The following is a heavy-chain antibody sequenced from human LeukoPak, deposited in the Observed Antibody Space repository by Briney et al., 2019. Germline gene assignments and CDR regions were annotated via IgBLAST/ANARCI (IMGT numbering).Heavy chain of an antibody. D-gene: IGHD4-17*01. CDR1: GFAFSSYA. Sequence: GGSLRLSCAASGFAFSSYAMSWVRQAPGKGLEWVSAISGSGGSTYYADSVKGRFTISRDNSKNTLSLQMNSLRAEDTAVYYCAKDRATVPQLGLYWGLGTLVTVSS. CDR3: AKDRATVPQLGLY. V-gene: IGHV3-23*01. CDR2: ISGSGGST. J-gene: IGHJ4*02.